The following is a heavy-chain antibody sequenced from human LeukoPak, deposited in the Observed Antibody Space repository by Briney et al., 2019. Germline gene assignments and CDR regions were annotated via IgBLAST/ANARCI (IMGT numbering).Heavy chain of an antibody. Sequence: GGSLRLSCAASGFTVSSNYMSWVRQAPGKGLEWVSIIYGGGKTYYADSAKGRFTISRDNSKNTLYLQMNSLRGEDTAVYYCARESSGRPPVRYWGQGTLVTVSS. J-gene: IGHJ4*02. CDR1: GFTVSSNY. V-gene: IGHV3-53*01. CDR3: ARESSGRPPVRY. CDR2: IYGGGKT. D-gene: IGHD3-22*01.